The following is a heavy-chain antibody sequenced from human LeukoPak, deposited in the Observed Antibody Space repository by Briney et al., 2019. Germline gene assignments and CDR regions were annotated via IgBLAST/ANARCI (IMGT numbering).Heavy chain of an antibody. CDR2: IKQDGSEK. CDR3: ARDLDYFDY. V-gene: IGHV3-7*04. J-gene: IGHJ4*02. CDR1: GYTFCSYW. Sequence: GGSLRHSCAACGYTFCSYWTFRVRQAPGKGLEWVANIKQDGSEKYYVDSVKGRFTISRDNAKNSLYLQMNSLRAEDTAVYYCARDLDYFDYWGQGTLVTVSS.